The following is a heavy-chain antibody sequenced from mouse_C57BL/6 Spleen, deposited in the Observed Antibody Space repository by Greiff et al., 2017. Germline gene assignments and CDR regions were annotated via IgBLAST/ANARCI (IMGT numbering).Heavy chain of an antibody. D-gene: IGHD2-2*01. Sequence: VQLQQSGAELVKPGASVKLSCTASGFNIKDYYMHWVKQRTEQGLEWIGRIDPEDGETKYAPKFQGKATITADTSSNTAYLQRSSLTSEDTAVYYCARRGGDGYDWFAYWGQGTLVTVSA. CDR1: GFNIKDYY. J-gene: IGHJ3*01. CDR3: ARRGGDGYDWFAY. CDR2: IDPEDGET. V-gene: IGHV14-2*01.